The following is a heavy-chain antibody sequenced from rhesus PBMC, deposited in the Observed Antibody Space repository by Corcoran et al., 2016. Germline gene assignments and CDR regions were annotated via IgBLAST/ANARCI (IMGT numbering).Heavy chain of an antibody. Sequence: QVQLQESGPGLLKPSETLSLTCAVSGGSISDSYRWSWIRQPPGKGLEWIGYIYVSSTSTNYNPSLISRGTISKDTSKNQFSWKLSSVTAADTAVYYCARTSIAAAGMEDYWGQGVLVTVSS. V-gene: IGHV4S10*01. CDR1: GGSISDSYR. D-gene: IGHD6-25*01. J-gene: IGHJ4*01. CDR3: ARTSIAAAGMEDY. CDR2: IYVSSTST.